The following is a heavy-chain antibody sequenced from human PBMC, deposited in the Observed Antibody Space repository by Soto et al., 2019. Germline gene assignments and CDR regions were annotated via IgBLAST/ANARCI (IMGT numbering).Heavy chain of an antibody. J-gene: IGHJ5*02. CDR2: IYYSGST. D-gene: IGHD6-13*01. CDR3: ARQPGIADNWFDP. Sequence: SETLSLTCTVSGGSISSSSYYWGWIRQPPGKGLEWIGSIYYSGSTYYNPSLKSRVTISVDTSKNQFSLKLSSVTAADTAVYYCARQPGIADNWFDPWGQGTLVTVSS. V-gene: IGHV4-39*01. CDR1: GGSISSSSYY.